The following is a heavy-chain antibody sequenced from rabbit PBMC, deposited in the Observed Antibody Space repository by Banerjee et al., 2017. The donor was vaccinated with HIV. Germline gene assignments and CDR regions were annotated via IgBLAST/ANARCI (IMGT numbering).Heavy chain of an antibody. CDR1: GFSFSSGHD. V-gene: IGHV1S40*01. CDR3: ARDLYYENVWCNL. CDR2: IYTGSSGT. D-gene: IGHD4-1*01. J-gene: IGHJ6*01. Sequence: QSLEESGGDLVQPGASLTLTCKVSGFSFSSGHDMCWVRQAPGKGLEWIGCIYTGSSGTWYASWVKGRFTISSDNAQNTVFLQMTSLTAADTATYFCARDLYYENVWCNLWGPGTLVTVS.